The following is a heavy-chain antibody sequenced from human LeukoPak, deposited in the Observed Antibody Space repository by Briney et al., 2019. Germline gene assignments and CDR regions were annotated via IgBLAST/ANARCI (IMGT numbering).Heavy chain of an antibody. CDR1: GFTFSSYS. Sequence: PGGSLRLSCAASGFTFSSYSMNWVRQAPGKGLEWVSSISSSSSYIYYADSVKGRFTISRDNAKNSLYLQMNSLRAEDTAVYYCARAVVVRNFSGFDYWGQGTLVTVSS. V-gene: IGHV3-21*01. J-gene: IGHJ4*02. CDR3: ARAVVVRNFSGFDY. CDR2: ISSSSSYI. D-gene: IGHD2-2*01.